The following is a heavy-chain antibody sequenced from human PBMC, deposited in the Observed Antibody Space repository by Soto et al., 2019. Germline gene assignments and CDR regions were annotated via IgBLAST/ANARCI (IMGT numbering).Heavy chain of an antibody. CDR2: IYHSGST. Sequence: QVQLQESGPGLVKPSGTLSLTCAVSGGSISSSNWWSWVRQPPGKELEWIGEIYHSGSTNYNPSLKSRVTISVDKAKNQFSLKLSSVTAADTAVYYCARDTRLWGEDDYGDLWGQGTLVTVSS. J-gene: IGHJ5*02. CDR1: GGSISSSNW. D-gene: IGHD4-17*01. CDR3: ARDTRLWGEDDYGDL. V-gene: IGHV4-4*02.